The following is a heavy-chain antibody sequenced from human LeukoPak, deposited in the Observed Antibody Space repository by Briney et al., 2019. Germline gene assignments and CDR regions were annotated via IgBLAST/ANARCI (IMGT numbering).Heavy chain of an antibody. CDR1: GGSISGYY. V-gene: IGHV4-4*07. CDR2: VYTSGST. CDR3: ARLITGTTTAFDI. J-gene: IGHJ3*02. Sequence: PSETLSLTCSVSGGSISGYYWTWIRQPAGKGLEWIGRVYTSGSTHYNPSLKTRLTMSVDTSKNQFSLKLSSVTAADAAVYYCARLITGTTTAFDIWGQGTMVTVSS. D-gene: IGHD1-7*01.